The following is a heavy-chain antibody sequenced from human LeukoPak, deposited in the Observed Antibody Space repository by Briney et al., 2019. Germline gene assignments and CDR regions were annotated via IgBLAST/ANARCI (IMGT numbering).Heavy chain of an antibody. CDR3: ARDWLVGATTVPDY. V-gene: IGHV1-69*13. D-gene: IGHD1-26*01. CDR2: IIPIFGTA. CDR1: GGTFSSYA. J-gene: IGHJ4*02. Sequence: RRASVKVSCKASGGTFSSYAISWVRQAPGQGLEWMGGIIPIFGTANYAQKFQGRVTITADESTSTAYMELRSLRSDDTAVYYCARDWLVGATTVPDYWGQGTLVTVSS.